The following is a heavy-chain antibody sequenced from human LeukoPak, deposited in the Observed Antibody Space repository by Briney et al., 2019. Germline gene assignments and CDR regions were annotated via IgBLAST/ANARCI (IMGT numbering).Heavy chain of an antibody. CDR2: ISYDGSNK. Sequence: GGSLRLSCAASGFIFSDYGMHWVRQAPGKGLEWVAVISYDGSNKYYADSVKGRFTISRDNSKNTLYLQMNSLRAEDTAVYYCARDRVDTAMVWSDYWGQGTLVTVSS. CDR3: ARDRVDTAMVWSDY. J-gene: IGHJ4*02. V-gene: IGHV3-30*19. CDR1: GFIFSDYG. D-gene: IGHD5-18*01.